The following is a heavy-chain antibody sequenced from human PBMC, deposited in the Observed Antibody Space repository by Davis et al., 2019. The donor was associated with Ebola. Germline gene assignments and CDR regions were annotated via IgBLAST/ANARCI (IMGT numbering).Heavy chain of an antibody. CDR1: GYTFTSYY. D-gene: IGHD6-19*01. Sequence: PAGSLRLSCAVSGYTFTSYYMHWVRQAPGQGLVWMGIINPSGGSTSYAQKFQGRVTMTRDTSTSTVYMELSSLRSEDTAVYYCARDILPNQGRAVAGYDYWGQGTLVTVSS. V-gene: IGHV1-46*01. CDR3: ARDILPNQGRAVAGYDY. CDR2: INPSGGST. J-gene: IGHJ4*02.